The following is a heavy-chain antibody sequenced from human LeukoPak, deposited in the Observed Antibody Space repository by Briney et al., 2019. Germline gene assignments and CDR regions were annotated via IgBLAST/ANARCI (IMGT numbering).Heavy chain of an antibody. Sequence: SETLSLTCIVSGGSISSSSYYWGWIRQPPGKGLEWIGSIYYSGSTYYNPSLKSRVTISVDTSKNQFSLKLRSMTASDTAVYYCAGGGSGYYYDHPRFDYWGQGTLVTVSS. V-gene: IGHV4-39*01. J-gene: IGHJ4*02. CDR3: AGGGSGYYYDHPRFDY. D-gene: IGHD3-22*01. CDR2: IYYSGST. CDR1: GGSISSSSYY.